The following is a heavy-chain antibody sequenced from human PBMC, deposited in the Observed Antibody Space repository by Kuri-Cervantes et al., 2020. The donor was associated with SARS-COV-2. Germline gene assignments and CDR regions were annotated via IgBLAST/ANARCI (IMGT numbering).Heavy chain of an antibody. Sequence: GSLRLSCTVSGGSISSYYWSWIRQPPGKGLEWIGYIYYSGSTNYNPSLKSRVTISVDTSKNQFSLKLSSVTAADTAVYYCARSDFWSGYYTLVFDYWGQGILVTVSS. V-gene: IGHV4-59*01. CDR3: ARSDFWSGYYTLVFDY. CDR2: IYYSGST. D-gene: IGHD3-3*01. J-gene: IGHJ4*02. CDR1: GGSISSYY.